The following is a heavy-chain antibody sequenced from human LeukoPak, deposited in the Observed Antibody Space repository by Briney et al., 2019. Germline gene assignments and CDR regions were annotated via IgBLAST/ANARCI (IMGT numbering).Heavy chain of an antibody. CDR3: GKGPTSGLPAAIDY. D-gene: IGHD2-2*01. CDR2: IKQDGSEK. Sequence: GGSLRLSCAASGFTFSSYWMSWVRQAPGKGLEWVANIKQDGSEKYYVDSVKGRHTISRDNAKNSLYLQMSSLRAEDTALYYCGKGPTSGLPAAIDYWGQGTLVTVSS. J-gene: IGHJ4*02. CDR1: GFTFSSYW. V-gene: IGHV3-7*01.